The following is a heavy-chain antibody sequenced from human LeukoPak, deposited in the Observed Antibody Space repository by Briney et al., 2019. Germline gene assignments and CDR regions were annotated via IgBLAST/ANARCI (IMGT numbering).Heavy chain of an antibody. Sequence: PGGSLRLSCAASGFTFGSYAMHWVRQAPGKGLEWVALISYDGSNKYYGDSVKGRFTISRDNSKNTLSLQMNSLRAEGTAVYYCTRVGRAWQPLGYFFDYWGQGTLVTVSS. CDR3: TRVGRAWQPLGYFFDY. V-gene: IGHV3-30*01. CDR1: GFTFGSYA. CDR2: ISYDGSNK. D-gene: IGHD5-12*01. J-gene: IGHJ4*02.